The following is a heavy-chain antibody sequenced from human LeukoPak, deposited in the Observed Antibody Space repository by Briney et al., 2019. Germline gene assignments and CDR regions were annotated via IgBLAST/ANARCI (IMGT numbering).Heavy chain of an antibody. J-gene: IGHJ4*02. Sequence: PRGSLRLSCAASGFTFSSYTMNWVRQAPGKGLEWVSSISSTSSYIYYADSVKGRFTISRDNAKNSLYLQMNSLRAEDTAVYYCATGGTYFDCWGQGTLVTVSS. CDR2: ISSTSSYI. D-gene: IGHD1-26*01. V-gene: IGHV3-21*01. CDR1: GFTFSSYT. CDR3: ATGGTYFDC.